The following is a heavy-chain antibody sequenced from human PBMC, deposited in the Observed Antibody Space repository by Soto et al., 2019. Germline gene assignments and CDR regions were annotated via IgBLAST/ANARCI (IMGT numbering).Heavy chain of an antibody. CDR3: ARAGRDGYYFDY. CDR2: ISSNGGST. D-gene: IGHD3-10*01. Sequence: EVQLVESGGGLVQPGGSLRLSCAASGFTFSSYAMHWVRQAPGKGLEYVSAISSNGGSTYYANSVKGRFTISRDDSKNTLYLQMGSLRAEDMAVYYCARAGRDGYYFDYWGQGNLVTVSS. V-gene: IGHV3-64*01. CDR1: GFTFSSYA. J-gene: IGHJ4*02.